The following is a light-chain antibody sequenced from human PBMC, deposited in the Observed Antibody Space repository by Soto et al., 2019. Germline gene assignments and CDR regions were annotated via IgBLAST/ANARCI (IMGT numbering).Light chain of an antibody. V-gene: IGKV3-15*01. Sequence: EIVMTQSPATLSVSPGERATLSCRASQSVSSYLAWYQQKPGQAPRLLIYGASTRATGIPARFSGSGSGTDFTLTISRLEPEDFAVYYCQQYTDSRTFGQGTKVDIK. J-gene: IGKJ1*01. CDR2: GAS. CDR3: QQYTDSRT. CDR1: QSVSSY.